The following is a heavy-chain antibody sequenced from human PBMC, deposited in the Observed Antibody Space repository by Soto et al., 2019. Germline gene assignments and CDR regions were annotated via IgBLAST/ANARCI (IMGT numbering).Heavy chain of an antibody. D-gene: IGHD6-25*01. V-gene: IGHV3-48*03. CDR1: GFSFSTYE. CDR2: ISSGSDTI. CDR3: ARDRAAGGY. J-gene: IGHJ4*02. Sequence: EVQLVESGGGLVQPGGSLRLSCAASGFSFSTYEMNWVRQAPGKGLEWVAYISSGSDTIQYADSVWGRFTVSRDNAKNSLYLQMNSVSVEDTALYYCARDRAAGGYWGQGTLVTVSS.